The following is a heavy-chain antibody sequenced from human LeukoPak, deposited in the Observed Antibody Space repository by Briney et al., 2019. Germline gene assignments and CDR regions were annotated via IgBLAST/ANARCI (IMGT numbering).Heavy chain of an antibody. CDR1: GFPFSSCE. D-gene: IGHD3-22*01. J-gene: IGHJ4*02. CDR3: ARCGRGYDSSGYYSY. Sequence: GGALRLSCAASGFPFSSCEMNWVRPAPGKGLEWVSYISSSGSTIYYGDSVNGRFTISRDNAKNSLYLKMNSLRAEDTAIYSWARCGRGYDSSGYYSYWGQGTLVTVSS. CDR2: ISSSGSTI. V-gene: IGHV3-48*03.